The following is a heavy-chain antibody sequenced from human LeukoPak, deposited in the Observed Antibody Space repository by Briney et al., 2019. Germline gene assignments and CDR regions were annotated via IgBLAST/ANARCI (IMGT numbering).Heavy chain of an antibody. J-gene: IGHJ4*02. CDR1: GFTFSGSA. CDR2: IRSKANSYAT. Sequence: GGSLRLSCAASGFTFSGSAMHWVRQASGKGLEWVGRIRSKANSYATAYAASVKGRFTISRDDSKNTAYLQMNSLKTEDTAVYYCTRALIAAAGPLFDYWGQGTLVTVSS. D-gene: IGHD6-13*01. CDR3: TRALIAAAGPLFDY. V-gene: IGHV3-73*01.